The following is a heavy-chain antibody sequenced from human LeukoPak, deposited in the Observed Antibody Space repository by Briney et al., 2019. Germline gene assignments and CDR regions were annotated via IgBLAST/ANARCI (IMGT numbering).Heavy chain of an antibody. D-gene: IGHD5-18*01. CDR2: IRSKAYRGTT. V-gene: IGHV3-49*04. Sequence: PGRSLRLSCTGSGFTFGDHAMSWVRQAPGKGLEWVGFIRSKAYRGTTEYAASVKGRFAISRDDSASIAYLQMNSLRTEDTAVCYCARGPMQLWIHNAMDVWGQGTTVTVSS. CDR1: GFTFGDHA. J-gene: IGHJ6*02. CDR3: ARGPMQLWIHNAMDV.